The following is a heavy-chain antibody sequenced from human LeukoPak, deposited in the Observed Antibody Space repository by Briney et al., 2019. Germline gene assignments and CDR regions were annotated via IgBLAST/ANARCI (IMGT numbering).Heavy chain of an antibody. CDR1: GFIFSSYA. CDR3: AKDRPCINDVCHGDFDY. V-gene: IGHV3-23*01. J-gene: IGHJ4*02. Sequence: LGGSPRLSCAASGFIFSSYAMSWVRQAPGKGLEWVSTINRNGGRTYYADSVKGRFTISRDNSKNTVYLQMSSLRAEDTAVYYCAKDRPCINDVCHGDFDYWGQGTLVTVPS. D-gene: IGHD2-8*01. CDR2: INRNGGRT.